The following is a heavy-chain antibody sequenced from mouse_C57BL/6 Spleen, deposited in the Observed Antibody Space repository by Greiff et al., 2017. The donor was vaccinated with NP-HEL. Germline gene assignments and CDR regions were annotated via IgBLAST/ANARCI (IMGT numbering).Heavy chain of an antibody. V-gene: IGHV1-80*01. D-gene: IGHD2-2*01. J-gene: IGHJ2*01. CDR1: GYAFSSYW. CDR2: IYPGDGDT. Sequence: VKLMESGAELVKPGASVKISCKASGYAFSSYWMNWVKQRPGKGLEWIGQIYPGDGDTNYNGKFKGKATLTADKSSSTAYMQLSSLTSEDSAVYFCAREGLREDFDYWGQGTTLTVSS. CDR3: AREGLREDFDY.